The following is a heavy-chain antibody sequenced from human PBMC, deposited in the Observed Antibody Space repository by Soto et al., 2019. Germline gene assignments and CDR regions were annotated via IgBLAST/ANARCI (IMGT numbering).Heavy chain of an antibody. Sequence: QVQLQQWGAGLLKPSETLSLTCAVYGGSLSAYYWNWLRQPPGKGLERIGEDNHRGSSSYNPSLKSRVAISVDTAIPQFSLQPRSLTVAYTAILYCVSYQWTLAAFDPWCSGTQVSVPS. D-gene: IGHD6-13*01. CDR3: VSYQWTLAAFDP. CDR1: GGSLSAYY. V-gene: IGHV4-34*01. J-gene: IGHJ5*02. CDR2: DNHRGSS.